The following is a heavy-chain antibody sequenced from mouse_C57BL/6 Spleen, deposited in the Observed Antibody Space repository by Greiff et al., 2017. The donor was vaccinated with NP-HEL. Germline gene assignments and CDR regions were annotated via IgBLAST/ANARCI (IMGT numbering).Heavy chain of an antibody. CDR1: GFTFSSYA. J-gene: IGHJ2*01. CDR2: ISDGGSYT. Sequence: EVKLVESGGGLVKPGGSLKLSCAASGFTFSSYAMSWVRQTPEKRLEWVATISDGGSYTYYPDNVKGRFTISRDNAKNNLYLQMSHLKSEDTAMYYCARGGALLSIFDYWGQGTTLTVSS. V-gene: IGHV5-4*03. CDR3: ARGGALLSIFDY. D-gene: IGHD2-10*01.